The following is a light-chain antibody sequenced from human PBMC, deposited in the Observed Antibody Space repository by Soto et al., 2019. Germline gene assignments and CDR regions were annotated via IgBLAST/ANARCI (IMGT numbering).Light chain of an antibody. V-gene: IGKV3-20*01. J-gene: IGKJ5*01. CDR3: EQYGSSPPSIT. CDR1: QSVSRSN. CDR2: GTS. Sequence: EIVLTQSPDTLSLSPGERATVSCRASQSVSRSNLAWYQHKPGQAPRLLIYGTSNRATGIPDRFTGSGSGTDLTLTISSLEPEDFAVYYCEQYGSSPPSITFGQGTRREIK.